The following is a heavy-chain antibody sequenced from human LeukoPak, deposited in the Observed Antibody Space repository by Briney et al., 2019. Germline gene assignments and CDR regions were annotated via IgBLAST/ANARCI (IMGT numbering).Heavy chain of an antibody. CDR2: IYYSGST. D-gene: IGHD1-26*01. Sequence: VKPSETLSLTCTVSGGSISSYYWSWIRQPPGMGLEWIGYIYYSGSTDYNPSLKSRVTISVDTSKNQFSPKLSSVTAADTAVYYCARVEWDTSAFDIWGQGTMVTVSS. J-gene: IGHJ3*02. V-gene: IGHV4-59*01. CDR3: ARVEWDTSAFDI. CDR1: GGSISSYY.